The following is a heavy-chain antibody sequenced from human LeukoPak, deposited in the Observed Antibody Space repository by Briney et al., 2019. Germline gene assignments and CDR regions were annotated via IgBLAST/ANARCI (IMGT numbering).Heavy chain of an antibody. D-gene: IGHD6-13*01. CDR1: GGSISSSSYY. J-gene: IGHJ4*02. V-gene: IGHV4-39*01. CDR2: IYYSGST. Sequence: SETLSLTCTVSGGSISSSSYYWGWIRQPPGKGLEWIGSIYYSGSTYYNPSLKSRVTISVDTSKNQFSLKLSSVTAADTAVYYCARHSGPTGYSSSWYYYFDYWGQGTLVTVSS. CDR3: ARHSGPTGYSSSWYYYFDY.